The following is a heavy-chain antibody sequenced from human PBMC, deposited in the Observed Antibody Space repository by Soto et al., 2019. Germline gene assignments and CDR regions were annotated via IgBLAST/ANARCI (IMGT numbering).Heavy chain of an antibody. Sequence: QVQLQESGPGLVKPSQTLSLTCTVSGGSISSGGYYWSWIRQHPGKGLEWSGYIYYSGSTYYNPSLKSRVTISVDTSKNQFSLKLSSVTAADTAVYYCALGGPPNYYGSGGGFGYWGQGTLVTVSS. V-gene: IGHV4-31*03. D-gene: IGHD3-10*01. CDR2: IYYSGST. CDR3: ALGGPPNYYGSGGGFGY. J-gene: IGHJ4*02. CDR1: GGSISSGGYY.